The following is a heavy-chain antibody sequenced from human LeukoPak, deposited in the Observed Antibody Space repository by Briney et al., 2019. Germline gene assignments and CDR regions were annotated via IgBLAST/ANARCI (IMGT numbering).Heavy chain of an antibody. CDR1: GGSISTYY. CDR3: ARGNYDGSGYYPRFDY. J-gene: IGHJ4*02. V-gene: IGHV4-59*01. CDR2: IYYSGST. D-gene: IGHD3-22*01. Sequence: SETLSLTCTVSGGSISTYYWSWIPQSPLKGLEWIGYIYYSGSTNYNPSLKSRVTISVDTSKNQFSLKLNSVTAADTAVYFCARGNYDGSGYYPRFDYWGQGTLVTVS.